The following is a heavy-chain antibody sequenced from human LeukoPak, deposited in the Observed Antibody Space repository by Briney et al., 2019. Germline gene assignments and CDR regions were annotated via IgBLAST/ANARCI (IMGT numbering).Heavy chain of an antibody. CDR1: GGSISSGSYY. J-gene: IGHJ4*02. V-gene: IGHV4-61*02. Sequence: SQTLSLTCTVSGGSISSGSYYWSWIRQPAGQGLEWIGRIYTSGSTNYNPSLKRRVTISVDTSKNQFSLKLSSVTAADTAVYYCARDRGKYYYDSSGYYPFDYWGQGTLVTVSS. CDR2: IYTSGST. CDR3: ARDRGKYYYDSSGYYPFDY. D-gene: IGHD3-22*01.